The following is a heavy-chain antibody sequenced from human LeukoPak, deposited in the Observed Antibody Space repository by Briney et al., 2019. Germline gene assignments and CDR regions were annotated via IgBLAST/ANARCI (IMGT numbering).Heavy chain of an antibody. V-gene: IGHV4-34*01. CDR3: ASMSSGYYYADY. Sequence: PSETLSLTCAVYGGPFSGYYWSWIRQPPGKGLEWIGEINHSGSTNYNPSLKSRVTISVDTSKNQFSLKLSSVTAADTAVYYCASMSSGYYYADYWGQGTLVTVSS. CDR2: INHSGST. CDR1: GGPFSGYY. D-gene: IGHD3-22*01. J-gene: IGHJ4*02.